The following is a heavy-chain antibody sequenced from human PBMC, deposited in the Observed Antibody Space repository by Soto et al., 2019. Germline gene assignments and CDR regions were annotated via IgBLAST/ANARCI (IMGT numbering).Heavy chain of an antibody. CDR3: ARIISTLDYYYYSMDV. V-gene: IGHV4-59*08. Sequence: QVQLQESGPGLVKPSETLSLTCTVSGGSISGFYWGWIRQPPGKGLEWIGYIYYSGSTKYSPSLKRQATLSAGTSKNQFSLKLSSVTAAATAVYHCARIISTLDYYYYSMDVWGKGTTVTVSS. J-gene: IGHJ6*03. CDR1: GGSISGFY. CDR2: IYYSGST. D-gene: IGHD3-3*02.